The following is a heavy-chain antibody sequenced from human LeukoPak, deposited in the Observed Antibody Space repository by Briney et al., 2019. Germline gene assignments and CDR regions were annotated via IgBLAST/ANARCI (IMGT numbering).Heavy chain of an antibody. CDR3: ARVTTWLLNGPRQSWFDP. CDR1: GYTFTSYG. Sequence: ASVKVSCKASGYTFTSYGISWVRQAPGQGLEWTGWISAYNGNTNYAQKLQGRVTMTTDTSTSTAYMELRSLRSDDTAVYYCARVTTWLLNGPRQSWFDPWGQGTLVTVSS. J-gene: IGHJ5*02. D-gene: IGHD3-22*01. V-gene: IGHV1-18*01. CDR2: ISAYNGNT.